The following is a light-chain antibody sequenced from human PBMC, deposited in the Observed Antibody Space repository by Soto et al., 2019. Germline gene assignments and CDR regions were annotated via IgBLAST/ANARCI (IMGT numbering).Light chain of an antibody. Sequence: DIHLTQSPSSLSASVGDRVAITCQASQDISNFLNWYQQKPGKAPKLLTYDASDLETGVPSRFSGSGSGTDFTFTISNLQTEDFATYYCQQYDSLPFTFGPGTKVDNK. J-gene: IGKJ3*01. V-gene: IGKV1-33*01. CDR1: QDISNF. CDR2: DAS. CDR3: QQYDSLPFT.